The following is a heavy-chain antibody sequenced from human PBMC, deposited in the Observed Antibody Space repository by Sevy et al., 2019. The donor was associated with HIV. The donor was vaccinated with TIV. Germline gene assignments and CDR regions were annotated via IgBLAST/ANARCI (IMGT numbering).Heavy chain of an antibody. CDR2: ISYDGSNI. D-gene: IGHD6-19*01. V-gene: IGHV3-30*04. J-gene: IGHJ4*02. CDR1: GFTFSSYA. CDR3: ARQWLVDY. Sequence: GGSLRLSCAASGFTFSSYAMHWVRQAPGKGLEWVAVISYDGSNIYYADSVKGRFTISRDNAKNSLYLQMNSLRAEDTAVYYCARQWLVDYWGQGTLVTVSS.